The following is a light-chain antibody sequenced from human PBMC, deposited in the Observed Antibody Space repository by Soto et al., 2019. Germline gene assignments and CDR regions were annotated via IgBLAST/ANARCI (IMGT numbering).Light chain of an antibody. CDR3: SSYTTSSTLV. CDR1: SSDVGGYNS. V-gene: IGLV2-14*01. Sequence: QSALTQPASVSGSPGQSITISCTGTSSDVGGYNSVSWYQQHPGKAPKLMIYDVSNRPSGVSDRFSGSKSANTASLTVSGLQAEDEADYYCSSYTTSSTLVFGGGTQLTGL. J-gene: IGLJ2*01. CDR2: DVS.